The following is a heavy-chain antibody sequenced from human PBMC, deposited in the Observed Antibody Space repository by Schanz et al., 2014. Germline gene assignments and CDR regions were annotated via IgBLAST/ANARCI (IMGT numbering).Heavy chain of an antibody. J-gene: IGHJ4*02. Sequence: EVQLLESGGGLVQPGGSLRLSCAASGFTFSSYAMSWVRQAPGKGLEWVSYISSSSSTRYYADSVKGRFTISRDNSKNTLYLQMNSLRAEDTAVYFCAKIERNEDWGQGTLVTVSS. CDR1: GFTFSSYA. CDR3: AKIERNED. CDR2: ISSSSSTR. V-gene: IGHV3-23*01. D-gene: IGHD1-1*01.